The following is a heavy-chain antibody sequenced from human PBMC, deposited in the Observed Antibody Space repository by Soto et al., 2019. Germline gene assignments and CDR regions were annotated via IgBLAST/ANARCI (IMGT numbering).Heavy chain of an antibody. CDR1: GFAFSDYG. D-gene: IGHD3-10*02. CDR3: ARRRSTVTTFWFFHGMDV. Sequence: QVQLEESGGGVVQPGRSLRLSCTASGFAFSDYGMHWLRQAPGNGLEWVAIIFYDGCHNYYADSVKGRFTISRDNSRNTVELQMSSLLAEETATYCCARRRSTVTTFWFFHGMDVWGRGTTINVSS. J-gene: IGHJ6*02. CDR2: IFYDGCHN. V-gene: IGHV3-33*01.